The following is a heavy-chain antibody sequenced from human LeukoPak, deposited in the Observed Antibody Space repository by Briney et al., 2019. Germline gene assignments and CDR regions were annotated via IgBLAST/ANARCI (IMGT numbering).Heavy chain of an antibody. CDR3: AREAVRGDTATLKGAMGY. V-gene: IGHV3-53*01. CDR1: GFTVSSNY. D-gene: IGHD5-18*01. J-gene: IGHJ4*02. CDR2: IYSGGST. Sequence: GGSLRLSCAASGFTVSSNYMSWVRQAPGKGLEWVSVIYSGGSTYYADSVKGRFTTSRDNSKNTLYLQMNSLRAEDTAVYYCAREAVRGDTATLKGAMGYWGQGTLVTVSS.